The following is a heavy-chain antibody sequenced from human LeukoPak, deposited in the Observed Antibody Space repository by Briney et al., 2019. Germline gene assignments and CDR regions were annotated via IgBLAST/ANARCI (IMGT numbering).Heavy chain of an antibody. CDR1: GGTFSSYA. V-gene: IGHV1-69*13. J-gene: IGHJ4*02. CDR2: IIPIFGTA. Sequence: SVKVSCKASGGTFSSYAISWVRQAPGQGLEWMGGIIPIFGTANYAQKFQGRVTITADESTSTAYMELSSLRSEDTAVYYCARDHEPYYYDSSGYNYYFDYWGQGTLVTVSS. CDR3: ARDHEPYYYDSSGYNYYFDY. D-gene: IGHD3-22*01.